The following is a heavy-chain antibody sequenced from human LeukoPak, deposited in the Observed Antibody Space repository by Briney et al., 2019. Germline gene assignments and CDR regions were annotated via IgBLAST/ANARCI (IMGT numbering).Heavy chain of an antibody. J-gene: IGHJ4*02. CDR3: AKGRLGMVRGVIIIGTYLDY. CDR2: ISYDGSNK. Sequence: PGRSLRLSCAASGFTFSSYGMHWVRQAPGKGLEWVAVISYDGSNKYYADSVKGRFTISRDNSKNTLYLQMNSLRAEDTAVYYCAKGRLGMVRGVIIIGTYLDYWGQGTLVTVSS. CDR1: GFTFSSYG. V-gene: IGHV3-30*18. D-gene: IGHD3-10*01.